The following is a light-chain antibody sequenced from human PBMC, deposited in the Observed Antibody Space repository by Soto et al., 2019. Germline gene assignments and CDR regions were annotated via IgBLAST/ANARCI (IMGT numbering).Light chain of an antibody. V-gene: IGKV3-11*01. Sequence: IVLSPSPATLSLSPRERAPLSCRASQTVSRYLAWYQQKPGQAPRLLIYDASKRATGIPARFSGSGFGTDFTLTISSLEPEDFAVYYCQQRTNGLTFGGGCKVDTK. CDR3: QQRTNGLT. CDR1: QTVSRY. CDR2: DAS. J-gene: IGKJ4*01.